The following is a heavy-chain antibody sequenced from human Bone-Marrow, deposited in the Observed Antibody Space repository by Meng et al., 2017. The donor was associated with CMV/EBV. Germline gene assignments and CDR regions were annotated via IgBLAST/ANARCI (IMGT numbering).Heavy chain of an antibody. V-gene: IGHV1-69*05. D-gene: IGHD3-3*01. J-gene: IGHJ6*02. Sequence: GGSLRLSCKASGGTFSSYAISWVRQAPGQGLEWMGGIIPIFGTANYAQKFQGRVTITTDESTSTAYMELSSLRSEDTAVYYCARDRLKSSRFQGFTYYDFWYNYYYGMDVWGQGTTVTVSS. CDR3: ARDRLKSSRFQGFTYYDFWYNYYYGMDV. CDR1: GGTFSSYA. CDR2: IIPIFGTA.